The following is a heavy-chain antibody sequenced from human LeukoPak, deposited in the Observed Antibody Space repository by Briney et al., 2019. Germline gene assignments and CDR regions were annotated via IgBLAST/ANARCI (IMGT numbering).Heavy chain of an antibody. Sequence: GGSLRLSCAASGFTFASYAMSWVRQAPGKGLEWVSAFSGSGGSTYYADSVKGRFTISRDNSKNTLYLQMNSLRAEDTAVYYCARAAYSSTWYSRYFDLWGRGTLVTVSS. J-gene: IGHJ2*01. D-gene: IGHD6-13*01. CDR1: GFTFASYA. CDR3: ARAAYSSTWYSRYFDL. V-gene: IGHV3-23*01. CDR2: FSGSGGST.